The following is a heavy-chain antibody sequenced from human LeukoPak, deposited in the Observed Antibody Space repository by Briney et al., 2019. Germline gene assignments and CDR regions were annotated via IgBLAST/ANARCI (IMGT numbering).Heavy chain of an antibody. V-gene: IGHV1-69*05. J-gene: IGHJ4*02. D-gene: IGHD5-12*01. Sequence: SVKVSCKASGGTLSSYAISWVRQAPGQGLEWMGGIIPIFGTANYAQKFQGRVTITTDESTSTAYMELSSLRSEDTAVYYCARGLSDIVATIYYFDYWGQGTLVTVSS. CDR3: ARGLSDIVATIYYFDY. CDR1: GGTLSSYA. CDR2: IIPIFGTA.